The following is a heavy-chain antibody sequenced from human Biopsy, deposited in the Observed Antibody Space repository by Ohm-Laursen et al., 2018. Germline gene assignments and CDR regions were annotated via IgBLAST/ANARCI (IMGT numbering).Heavy chain of an antibody. Sequence: SLRLSCAASAFTFSSYWFHWVRQPPGKGLERVSLINPEGSSTAYADSVQGRFTISRDNAKNILYLQMNSLRADDTAVYYCASAPHCGGGNCYSHYYYGMDVWGQGTTVTVSS. CDR1: AFTFSSYW. J-gene: IGHJ6*02. CDR2: INPEGSST. D-gene: IGHD2-15*01. V-gene: IGHV3-74*01. CDR3: ASAPHCGGGNCYSHYYYGMDV.